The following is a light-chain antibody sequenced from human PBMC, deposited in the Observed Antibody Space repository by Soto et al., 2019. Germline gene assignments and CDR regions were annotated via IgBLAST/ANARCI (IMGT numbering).Light chain of an antibody. J-gene: IGLJ1*01. CDR2: EVN. Sequence: QSVLTQPPSASGSLGQSVTISCTGTSSGIGSYDYVSWYQQHPGRAPKLIIFEVNKRPSGVPDRFSGSKSGNTASLIVSGLQPDDEAEYHCTSYTGDDFTFIFGTGTKVTVL. CDR1: SSGIGSYDY. V-gene: IGLV2-8*01. CDR3: TSYTGDDFTFI.